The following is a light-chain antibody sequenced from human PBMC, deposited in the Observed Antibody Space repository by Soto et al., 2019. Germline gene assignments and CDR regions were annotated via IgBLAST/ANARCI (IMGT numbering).Light chain of an antibody. J-gene: IGKJ2*01. Sequence: DIQMTQSPSSLSASVGDRVTITCRASRGIGNNLGWYQQNPGVAPKRLIYATSTLESGVPSRFXXXXXXXXXXXXXSSLQPEDFATYYCLQHNVYPHTFGQGTKLEIK. V-gene: IGKV1-17*01. CDR3: LQHNVYPHT. CDR1: RGIGNN. CDR2: ATS.